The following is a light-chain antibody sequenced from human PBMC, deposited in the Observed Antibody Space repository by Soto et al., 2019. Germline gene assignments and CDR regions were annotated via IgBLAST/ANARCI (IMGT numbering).Light chain of an antibody. V-gene: IGKV3-15*01. CDR1: QSVSSN. CDR3: QQYNNWPQM. J-gene: IGKJ1*01. Sequence: EIVMKQSPATLSVSPGERATLSCRASQSVSSNLAWYQQKPGQAPRLLIYGASTRATGIPARFSGSGSGTEFTLTISSLQSEDFAVYYCQQYNNWPQMFGQGTKVEI. CDR2: GAS.